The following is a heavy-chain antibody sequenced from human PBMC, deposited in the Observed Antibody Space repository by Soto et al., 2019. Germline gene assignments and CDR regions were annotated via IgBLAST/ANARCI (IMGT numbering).Heavy chain of an antibody. D-gene: IGHD3-9*01. CDR3: ARDRKLRYFDWLSHGNWFDP. CDR1: GYTFTSYY. V-gene: IGHV1-46*01. Sequence: QVQLVQSGAEVKKPGASVKVSCKASGYTFTSYYMHWVRQAPGQGLEWMGIINPSGGSTSYAQKFQGRVTMTRDTSTSTVYMELSSLRSEDTAVYYCARDRKLRYFDWLSHGNWFDPWGQGTLVTVSS. CDR2: INPSGGST. J-gene: IGHJ5*02.